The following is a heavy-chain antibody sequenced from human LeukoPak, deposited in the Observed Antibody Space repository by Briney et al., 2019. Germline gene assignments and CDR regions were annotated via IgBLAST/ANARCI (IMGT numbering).Heavy chain of an antibody. CDR3: ARDGAVAGTNYFDY. CDR2: IIPILGLA. D-gene: IGHD6-19*01. J-gene: IGHJ4*02. Sequence: ASVKVSCKASGGTFSSYAISWVRQAPGQGLEWMGRIIPILGLANYAQKFQGRVTMTTDTSTSTAYMELRSLRSDDTAVYYCARDGAVAGTNYFDYWGQGTLVTVSS. V-gene: IGHV1-69*04. CDR1: GGTFSSYA.